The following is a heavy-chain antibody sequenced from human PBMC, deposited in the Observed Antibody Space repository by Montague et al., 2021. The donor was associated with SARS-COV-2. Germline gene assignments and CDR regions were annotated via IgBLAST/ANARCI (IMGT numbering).Heavy chain of an antibody. CDR3: ARLGRQQLVRLSGMDV. CDR2: IYYSGST. Sequence: SETLSLTCTVSGGSISSSSYYWGWIRQPPGKGLEWIGSIYYSGSTYCNPSLKSRVTISVDTSKNQFSLKLSSVTAADTAVYYCARLGRQQLVRLSGMDVWGQGTTVTVSS. D-gene: IGHD6-13*01. V-gene: IGHV4-39*07. J-gene: IGHJ6*02. CDR1: GGSISSSSYY.